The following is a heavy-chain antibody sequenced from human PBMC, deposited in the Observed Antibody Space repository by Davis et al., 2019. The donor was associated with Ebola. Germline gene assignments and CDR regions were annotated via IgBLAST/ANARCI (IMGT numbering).Heavy chain of an antibody. V-gene: IGHV4-39*01. D-gene: IGHD1-1*01. CDR1: GGSISSSSYY. J-gene: IGHJ5*02. Sequence: SETLSLTCTVSGGSISSSSYYWGWIRQPPGKGLEWIGSIYYSGSTYYNPSLKSRVTISVDTSKNQFSLKLSSVTAADTAVYYCARAATENYNWFDPWGQGTLVTVSS. CDR3: ARAATENYNWFDP. CDR2: IYYSGST.